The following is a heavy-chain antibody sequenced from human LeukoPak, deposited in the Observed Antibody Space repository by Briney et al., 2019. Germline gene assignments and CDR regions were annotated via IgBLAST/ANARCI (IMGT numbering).Heavy chain of an antibody. CDR3: ARVGVFGYYYGMDV. CDR2: IYTSGST. J-gene: IGHJ6*02. CDR1: GGSISSYY. Sequence: SETLSLTCTVSGGSISSYYWSWIRQPAGKGLEWIGRIYTSGSTNYNPSLKSRVTMSVDTSKNQFSLKLSSVTAADTAAYYCARVGVFGYYYGMDVWGQGTTVTVSS. D-gene: IGHD3-10*02. V-gene: IGHV4-4*07.